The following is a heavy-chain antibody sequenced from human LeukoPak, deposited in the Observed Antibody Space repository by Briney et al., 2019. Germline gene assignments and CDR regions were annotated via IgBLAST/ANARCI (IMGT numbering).Heavy chain of an antibody. J-gene: IGHJ3*02. D-gene: IGHD5/OR15-5a*01. Sequence: GGSLRLSCAASGFTFSSYDMHWVRQAPGRGLEWVSAICIAGYTYYPDSVKGRFTISRENAKNSMYLQMNSLKDGDTAVYYCIRGGIQVSGIDAFDIWGQGTMVTVSS. CDR3: IRGGIQVSGIDAFDI. V-gene: IGHV3-13*01. CDR2: ICIAGYT. CDR1: GFTFSSYD.